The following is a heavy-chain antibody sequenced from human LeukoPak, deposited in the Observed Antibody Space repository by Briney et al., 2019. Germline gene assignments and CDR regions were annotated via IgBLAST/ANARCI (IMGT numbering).Heavy chain of an antibody. CDR1: GGSISSYY. V-gene: IGHV4-59*01. D-gene: IGHD4-23*01. CDR2: IYYSGST. Sequence: SETLSLTCTVSGGSISSYYCSWIRQPPGKGLEWIWYIYYSGSTNYNPSLKSRVTISVDTSRYKFSLTLSSVTAAGTAVYYCARLSRTVGRDAFDIWGQGTMVTVSS. J-gene: IGHJ3*02. CDR3: ARLSRTVGRDAFDI.